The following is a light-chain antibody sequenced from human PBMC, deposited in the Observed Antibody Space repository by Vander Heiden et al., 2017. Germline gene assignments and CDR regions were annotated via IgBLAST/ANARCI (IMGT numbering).Light chain of an antibody. J-gene: IGLJ2*01. V-gene: IGLV1-40*01. CDR3: QSYDSRLSGVV. Sequence: QSVLTQPPSVSGAPGQGLTISCPGISSNIGAGYDEHWYQQLPGTAPKLLMYGNSNRPSGVPDRFSGSKSGTSASLAITGLQAEDEADYYCQSYDSRLSGVVFGGGTKLTVL. CDR1: SSNIGAGYD. CDR2: GNS.